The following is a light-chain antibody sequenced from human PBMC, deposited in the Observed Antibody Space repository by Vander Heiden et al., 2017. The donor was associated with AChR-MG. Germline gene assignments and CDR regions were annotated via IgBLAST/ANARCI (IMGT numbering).Light chain of an antibody. Sequence: DIQMSQSTSSLSAPVRARVTITCQASHDISNDSNRHENKPTKPPKLLMYEACILAPGVASRLSGKGSQTHLTLTISSLKTEDISTYYWQRHDVLALTFGGGTRVDIK. CDR2: EAC. J-gene: IGKJ4*01. CDR1: HDISND. V-gene: IGKV1-33*01. CDR3: QRHDVLALT.